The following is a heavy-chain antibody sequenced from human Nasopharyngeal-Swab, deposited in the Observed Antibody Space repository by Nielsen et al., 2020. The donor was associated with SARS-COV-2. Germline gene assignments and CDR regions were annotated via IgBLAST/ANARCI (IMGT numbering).Heavy chain of an antibody. J-gene: IGHJ5*02. D-gene: IGHD2-15*01. CDR1: GFTFSSYE. V-gene: IGHV3-48*03. CDR3: ARDNSGGTSVGFDP. Sequence: GGSLRLSCAASGFTFSSYEMNWVRQAPGKGLEWVSYISSSGSTIYYADSVKGRFTISRDNAKNSLYLQMNSLRAEDTAVYYCARDNSGGTSVGFDPWGQGTLVTVSS. CDR2: ISSSGSTI.